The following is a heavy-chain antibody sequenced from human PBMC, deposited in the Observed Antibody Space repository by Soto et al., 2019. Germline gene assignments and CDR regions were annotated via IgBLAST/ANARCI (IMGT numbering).Heavy chain of an antibody. J-gene: IGHJ6*02. CDR3: ARDRGYCSSTSCYDGGMDV. V-gene: IGHV1-69*13. D-gene: IGHD2-2*03. Sequence: SVKVSCKASGYTFSSYAISWVRQAPGQGLEWMGGIIPIFGTANYAQKFQGRVTITADESTSTAYMELSSLRSEDTAVYYCARDRGYCSSTSCYDGGMDVWGQGTTVTVSS. CDR2: IIPIFGTA. CDR1: GYTFSSYA.